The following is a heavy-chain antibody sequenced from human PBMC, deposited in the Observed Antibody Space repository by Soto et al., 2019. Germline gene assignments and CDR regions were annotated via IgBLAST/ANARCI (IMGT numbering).Heavy chain of an antibody. Sequence: SETLSLTCTVSGGSISSGGSYWGWIRQPPGKGLEWIGYIYYSGNTILNPSLRSRVTLSVDTSKNQFSLNLSSVTAADTAVYYCVRYCSTTKCPFDPWGQGTLVTVSS. CDR2: IYYSGNT. CDR1: GGSISSGGSY. CDR3: VRYCSTTKCPFDP. V-gene: IGHV4-30-4*01. D-gene: IGHD2-2*01. J-gene: IGHJ5*02.